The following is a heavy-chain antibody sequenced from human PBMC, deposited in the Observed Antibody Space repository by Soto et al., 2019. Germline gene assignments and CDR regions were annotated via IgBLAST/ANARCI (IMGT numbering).Heavy chain of an antibody. J-gene: IGHJ5*02. CDR1: GFTFDDYA. V-gene: IGHV3-9*01. Sequence: VQLVESGGGLVQPGRSLRLSCAASGFTFDDYAMHWVRQAPGKGLEWVSGISWNSGSRGYADSVRGRFTISRDNAKNSLYLQMNSLRAEDTALYYCAKDNYDSGTYYNYFDPWGQGTLVTVSS. D-gene: IGHD3-10*01. CDR3: AKDNYDSGTYYNYFDP. CDR2: ISWNSGSR.